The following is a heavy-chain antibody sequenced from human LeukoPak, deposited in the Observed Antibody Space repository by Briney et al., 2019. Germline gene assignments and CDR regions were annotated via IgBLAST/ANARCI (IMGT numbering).Heavy chain of an antibody. CDR2: ISSSSSYI. Sequence: GGSLRLSCAASGFTFSSYSMNWVRQAPGKGLEWVPSISSSSSYIYYADSVKCRFTISRDNAKNSLYLQMNSLRAEDTAVYYCARCHSGSYPKYYFDYWGQGTLVTVSS. V-gene: IGHV3-21*01. CDR1: GFTFSSYS. CDR3: ARCHSGSYPKYYFDY. J-gene: IGHJ4*02. D-gene: IGHD1-26*01.